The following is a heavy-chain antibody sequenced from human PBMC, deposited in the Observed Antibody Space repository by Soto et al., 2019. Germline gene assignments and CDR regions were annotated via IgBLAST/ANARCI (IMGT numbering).Heavy chain of an antibody. V-gene: IGHV3-49*04. CDR2: IRSKAYGGTT. CDR1: GFTFGDYA. Sequence: TGGSLRLSCTASGFTFGDYAMSWVRQAPGKGLEWVGFIRSKAYGGTTEYAASVKGRFTISRDDSKSIAYLQMNSLKTEDTAVYYCTRVEYYYGSGTKNPLYGMDVWGQGTTVTVSS. J-gene: IGHJ6*02. CDR3: TRVEYYYGSGTKNPLYGMDV. D-gene: IGHD3-10*01.